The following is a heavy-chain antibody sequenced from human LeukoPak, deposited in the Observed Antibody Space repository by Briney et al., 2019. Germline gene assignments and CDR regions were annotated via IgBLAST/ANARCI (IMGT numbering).Heavy chain of an antibody. CDR1: GFTFSSYA. Sequence: GGSLRLSCAASGFTFSSYAMHWVRQAPGKGLEWVAVISYDGSNKYYADSVKGRFTISRDNSKNTLYLQMNSLRAEDTAVYYCARDLSITMVRVLIYYYYYGMDVWGQGTTVTVSS. CDR3: ARDLSITMVRVLIYYYYYGMDV. J-gene: IGHJ6*02. V-gene: IGHV3-30-3*01. D-gene: IGHD3-10*01. CDR2: ISYDGSNK.